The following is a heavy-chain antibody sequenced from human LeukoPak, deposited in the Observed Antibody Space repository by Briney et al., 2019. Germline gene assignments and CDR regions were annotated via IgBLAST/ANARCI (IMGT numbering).Heavy chain of an antibody. Sequence: SETLSLTCAVYGGSFSGYYWSWIRQPPGKTLEWIGHIYNSGSTNYNPSLKSRVTISVDTSKNQFSLKLSSVTAADTAVYYCARDSSGSYFNWFDPWGQGTLVTVSS. V-gene: IGHV4-59*01. CDR2: IYNSGST. J-gene: IGHJ5*02. D-gene: IGHD1-26*01. CDR3: ARDSSGSYFNWFDP. CDR1: GGSFSGYY.